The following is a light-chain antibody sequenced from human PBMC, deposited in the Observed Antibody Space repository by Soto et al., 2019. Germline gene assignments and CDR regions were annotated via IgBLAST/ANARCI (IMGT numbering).Light chain of an antibody. CDR3: QQSYSSLVT. J-gene: IGKJ4*01. Sequence: IEMTQSPASLSASVGDRVTITCRASQTIATYLNWFQHKAGRAPKLLIYTSSSVNSGVSSRFRGSGSGTDFTLTLNDVQPEDSATYYGQQSYSSLVTFGAGPKVEIK. CDR2: TSS. V-gene: IGKV1-39*01. CDR1: QTIATY.